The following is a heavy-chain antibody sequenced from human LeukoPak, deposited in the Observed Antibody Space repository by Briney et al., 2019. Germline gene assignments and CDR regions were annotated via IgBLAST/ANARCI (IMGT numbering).Heavy chain of an antibody. D-gene: IGHD2-2*01. V-gene: IGHV3-23*01. Sequence: GGSLRLSCAASGFTFSSYAMSWVRQAPGKGLEWVSAISGSGGSTYYADSVKGRFTISRGNSKNTLYLQMNSLRAEDTAVYYCANLGSGYCSSTSCSDAFDIWGQGTMVTVSS. CDR2: ISGSGGST. CDR3: ANLGSGYCSSTSCSDAFDI. CDR1: GFTFSSYA. J-gene: IGHJ3*02.